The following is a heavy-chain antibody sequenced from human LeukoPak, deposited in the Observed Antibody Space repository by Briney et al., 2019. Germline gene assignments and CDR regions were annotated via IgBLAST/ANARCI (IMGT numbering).Heavy chain of an antibody. CDR2: ISWNSGSI. CDR1: GFTFDDYA. CDR3: AKDSYGSGSYYYGMDV. J-gene: IGHJ6*02. V-gene: IGHV3-9*01. Sequence: GGSLRLPCAASGFTFDDYAMHWVRQAPGKGLEWVSGISWNSGSIGYADSVKGRFTISRDNAKNSLYLQMNSLRAEDTALYYCAKDSYGSGSYYYGMDVWGQGTTVTVSS. D-gene: IGHD3-10*01.